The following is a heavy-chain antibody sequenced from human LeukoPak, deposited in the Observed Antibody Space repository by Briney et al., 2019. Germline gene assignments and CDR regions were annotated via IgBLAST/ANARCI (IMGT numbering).Heavy chain of an antibody. D-gene: IGHD6-19*01. V-gene: IGHV4-34*01. J-gene: IGHJ4*02. CDR3: ARGRIAVANDY. Sequence: PSETLSLTCAVYGGSFSGYYWSWIRHPPGEGLEWIGEINHSGSTNYNPSLKSRVTISVDTSKNQFSLKLSSVTAADTAVYYCARGRIAVANDYWGQGTLVTVSS. CDR1: GGSFSGYY. CDR2: INHSGST.